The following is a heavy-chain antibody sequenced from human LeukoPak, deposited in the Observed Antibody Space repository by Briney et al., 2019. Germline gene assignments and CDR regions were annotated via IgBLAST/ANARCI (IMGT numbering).Heavy chain of an antibody. CDR3: ARHSDGSGTFYNVGGMDV. V-gene: IGHV5-10-1*01. D-gene: IGHD3-10*01. J-gene: IGHJ6*02. Sequence: GESLKISCKGSGYSFSTYWISWVRQMPGKGLEWMGRIDPRDSYSNYSPAFQGHVTISVDKSISTAYLQWSSLKASDTAMYYCARHSDGSGTFYNVGGMDVWGQGTTVTVSS. CDR2: IDPRDSYS. CDR1: GYSFSTYW.